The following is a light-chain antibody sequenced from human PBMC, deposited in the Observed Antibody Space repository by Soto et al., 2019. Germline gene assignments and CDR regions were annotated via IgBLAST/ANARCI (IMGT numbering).Light chain of an antibody. CDR1: GSEI. Sequence: QSVPTQPPAESDAPGQRVTISRTGRGSEIVKWYQQLPGRAPKLLIYGNSNRPSGVSGRVSASKSGASASLTITGFQAEDEADYYFQAYDSRLSCSVFGTGTKGTVL. J-gene: IGLJ1*01. CDR2: GNS. CDR3: QAYDSRLSCSV. V-gene: IGLV1-40*01.